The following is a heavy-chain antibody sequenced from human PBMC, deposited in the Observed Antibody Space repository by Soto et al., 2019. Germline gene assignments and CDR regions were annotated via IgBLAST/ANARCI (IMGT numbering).Heavy chain of an antibody. J-gene: IGHJ5*01. V-gene: IGHV1-2*02. CDR2: INPNGGGR. Sequence: GASVKVSCKASGYTFTGYYLHWVRQAPGQGLEWMGWINPNGGGRNYAQKFQGRVTMTRDTSINTAYMELNNLGSDDTAVYYCTRDYGGYWSGDACYFGSLDSWGQXTRVTGSS. D-gene: IGHD2-15*01. CDR1: GYTFTGYY. CDR3: TRDYGGYWSGDACYFGSLDS.